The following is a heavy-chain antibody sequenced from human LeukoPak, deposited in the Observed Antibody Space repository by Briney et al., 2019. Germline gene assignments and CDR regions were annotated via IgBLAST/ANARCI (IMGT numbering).Heavy chain of an antibody. CDR2: ISSSGSTI. D-gene: IGHD1-1*01. Sequence: GGSLRLSCAASGFTFDDYAMHWVRQAPGKGLEWVSYISSSGSTILYADSVKGRFSISRDNAKNSLFLQMNSLRAGDTAVYYCAREKASTTGTTDYDYWGQGTLVTVSS. CDR3: AREKASTTGTTDYDY. CDR1: GFTFDDYA. J-gene: IGHJ4*02. V-gene: IGHV3-48*03.